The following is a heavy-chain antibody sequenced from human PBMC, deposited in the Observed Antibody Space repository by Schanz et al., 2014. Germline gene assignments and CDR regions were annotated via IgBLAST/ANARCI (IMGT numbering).Heavy chain of an antibody. CDR3: AKFLYDDPS. CDR2: IHQSGGT. V-gene: IGHV4-59*08. Sequence: QVQLQESGPGLVKPSETLSLTCSVSGGDIGNYYWSWIRQPPGKGLEWIGYIHQSGGTNYNPSLKSRAPILVDTPKNQFPLRLPSLTAADTAVYYCAKFLYDDPSWGQGTLVTVSS. J-gene: IGHJ5*02. D-gene: IGHD3-3*01. CDR1: GGDIGNYY.